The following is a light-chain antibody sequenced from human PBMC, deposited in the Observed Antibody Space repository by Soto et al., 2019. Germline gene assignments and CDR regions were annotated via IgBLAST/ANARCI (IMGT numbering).Light chain of an antibody. V-gene: IGKV3D-20*02. CDR3: QVRTNWSIA. Sequence: DMMLTQSPGTLSLSPGDMAGLSCIASQVVMSNSLAWYQQKPGQPPRLLIYDASSRPPGIPDRFSGSGSGTDFTLTISRLEPEDFAVYYCQVRTNWSIAFGRGTRLEIK. J-gene: IGKJ5*01. CDR1: QVVMSNS. CDR2: DAS.